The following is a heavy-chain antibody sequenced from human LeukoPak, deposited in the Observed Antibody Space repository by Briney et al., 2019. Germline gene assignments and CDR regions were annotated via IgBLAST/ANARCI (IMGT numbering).Heavy chain of an antibody. CDR2: ISTNGGST. V-gene: IGHV3-64D*09. CDR3: ERDLT. CDR1: GFTFSSSA. Sequence: GGALRLSCSASGFTFSSSAMHWVRQAPGKGLDFVSAISTNGGSTYYADSVRGRFTISRDNSKNTLYLQMSSLRVEDTAVYYCERDLTWGQGTLVTVSS. J-gene: IGHJ5*02.